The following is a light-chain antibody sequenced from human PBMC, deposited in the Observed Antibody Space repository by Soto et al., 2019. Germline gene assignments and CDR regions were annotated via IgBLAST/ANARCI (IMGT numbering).Light chain of an antibody. V-gene: IGLV1-44*01. CDR2: SNN. Sequence: QAVVTRPPSASGTPGQRVAISCSGGSANIGINTVNWYQQLPGTAPKLLIHSNNQRPSGVPDRFSGSKSGTSASLAISGLQSEDEADYYCAAWDDSLDGWVFGGGTQLTVL. J-gene: IGLJ3*02. CDR1: SANIGINT. CDR3: AAWDDSLDGWV.